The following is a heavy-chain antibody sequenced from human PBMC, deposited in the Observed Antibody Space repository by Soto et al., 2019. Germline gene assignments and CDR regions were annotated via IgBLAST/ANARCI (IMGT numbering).Heavy chain of an antibody. CDR2: ISYDGSNK. D-gene: IGHD4-17*01. J-gene: IGHJ4*02. CDR3: ARAYYGDYLPFDY. Sequence: QVQLVESGGGVVQPGRSLRLSCAASGFTFSSYAMHWVRQAPGKGLEGVAVISYDGSNKYYADSVKGRFTISRDNSKNTLYLQMNSLRAEDTAVYYCARAYYGDYLPFDYWGQGTLVTVSS. CDR1: GFTFSSYA. V-gene: IGHV3-30-3*01.